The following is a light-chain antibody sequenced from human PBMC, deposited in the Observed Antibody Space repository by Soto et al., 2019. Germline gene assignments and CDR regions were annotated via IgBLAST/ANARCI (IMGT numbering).Light chain of an antibody. V-gene: IGKV3-20*01. CDR1: QSVSSSY. Sequence: EIVLTQSPGTLSLSPGERVTLSCRASQSVSSSYLAWYQQKPRQAPRLLIYAASSRATGVPDRFSGSGSGTDFTLTISRLEPEDFAVYSCQQYSSSPWTFGQGTKVEIK. CDR3: QQYSSSPWT. CDR2: AAS. J-gene: IGKJ1*01.